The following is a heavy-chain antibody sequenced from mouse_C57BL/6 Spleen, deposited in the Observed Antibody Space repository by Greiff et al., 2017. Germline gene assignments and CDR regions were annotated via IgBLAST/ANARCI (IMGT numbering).Heavy chain of an antibody. CDR3: ASRMRGDAMDY. Sequence: VQLQQPGAELVKPGASVKLSCKASGYTFTSYWMHWVKQRPGRGLEWIGRIDPKSGGTKYNEKFKSKATLTVDKPSSTAYMQLSSLTSEDSAVYYCASRMRGDAMDYWGQGTSVTVSS. CDR2: IDPKSGGT. J-gene: IGHJ4*01. V-gene: IGHV1-72*01. CDR1: GYTFTSYW.